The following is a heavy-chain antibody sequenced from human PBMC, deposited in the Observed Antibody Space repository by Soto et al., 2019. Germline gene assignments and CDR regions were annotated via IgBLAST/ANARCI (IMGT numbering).Heavy chain of an antibody. CDR3: ARDARGDEAPMDY. D-gene: IGHD3-10*01. CDR1: GYTFTGYY. Sequence: QVQLVQSGAEVKKPGASVKVSCKASGYTFTGYYMHWVRQAPGQGLEWMGWINPNSGGTNYAQKFQGWVTMTRDTXSSTAYMELSRPRSDDTAVYYCARDARGDEAPMDYWGQGTLVTVSS. J-gene: IGHJ4*02. V-gene: IGHV1-2*04. CDR2: INPNSGGT.